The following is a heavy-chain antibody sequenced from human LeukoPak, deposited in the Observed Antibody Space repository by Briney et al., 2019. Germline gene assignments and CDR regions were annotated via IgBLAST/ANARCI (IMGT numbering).Heavy chain of an antibody. CDR2: ISSSGSTI. CDR1: GFTFSNFA. J-gene: IGHJ6*03. Sequence: PGGSLRLSCAASGFTFSNFAMAWVRQAPGKGLEWVSYISSSGSTIYYADSVKGRFTISRDNAKNSLYLQMNSLRAEDTAVYYCSLHYYYYYMDVWGKGTTVTVSS. CDR3: SLHYYYYYMDV. V-gene: IGHV3-48*03.